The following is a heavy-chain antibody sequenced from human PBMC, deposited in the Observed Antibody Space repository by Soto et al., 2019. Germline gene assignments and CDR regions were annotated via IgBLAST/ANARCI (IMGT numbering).Heavy chain of an antibody. CDR2: IIPIFGTA. D-gene: IGHD2-15*01. J-gene: IGHJ6*02. V-gene: IGHV1-69*12. CDR3: ASGSKYCSGGSWSTYYYGMDV. Sequence: QVQLVQSGAEVKKPGSSVKVSCKASGGTFSSYAISWVRQAPGQGLEWMGGIIPIFGTANYAQKFQGRVTITADESTSTAYMELSSLRSEDTAVYYCASGSKYCSGGSWSTYYYGMDVWGQGTTVTVSS. CDR1: GGTFSSYA.